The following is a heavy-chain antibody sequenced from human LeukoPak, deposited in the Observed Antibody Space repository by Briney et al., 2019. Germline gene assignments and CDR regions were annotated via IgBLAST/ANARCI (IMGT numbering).Heavy chain of an antibody. J-gene: IGHJ4*02. CDR3: ARHGAVAGTSRGDFDY. Sequence: GESLKISCKGSGYSFTNYWIGWVRQMPGKGLEWMGIIHPGDSDTRYSPTFQGQVTISIDKSISTAYLQWSSLKASDTAMYYCARHGAVAGTSRGDFDYWGRGTLVTVSS. CDR1: GYSFTNYW. V-gene: IGHV5-51*01. D-gene: IGHD6-19*01. CDR2: IHPGDSDT.